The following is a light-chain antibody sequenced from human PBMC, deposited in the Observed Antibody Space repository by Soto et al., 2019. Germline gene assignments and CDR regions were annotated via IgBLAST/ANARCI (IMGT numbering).Light chain of an antibody. J-gene: IGLJ1*01. CDR1: SSNIGAGYD. CDR2: GNS. CDR3: QSYDSSLSGSYV. V-gene: IGLV1-40*01. Sequence: QSLLTQPPSVFGAPGQRVTISCTGSSSNIGAGYDVHWYQQLPGTAPKLLIYGNSNRPSGVPDRFSGSKSGTSASLAITGLQAEDEADYYCQSYDSSLSGSYVFGTGTKVTVL.